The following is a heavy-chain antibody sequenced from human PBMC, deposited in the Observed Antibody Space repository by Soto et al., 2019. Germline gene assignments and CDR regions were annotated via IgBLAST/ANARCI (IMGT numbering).Heavy chain of an antibody. CDR3: ARHRGLKKNYFDY. V-gene: IGHV4-39*01. Sequence: QLQLQESGPGLVKPSETLSLTCIVSGGSISSSSDYWGWIRQPPGKGLEWIGSVYYGGSTYYDPSLKSRVTISVDTSKRQFSLRLSSVTAADTAIYYCARHRGLKKNYFDYWGQGTLVTVSS. D-gene: IGHD2-8*01. CDR2: VYYGGST. J-gene: IGHJ4*02. CDR1: GGSISSSSDY.